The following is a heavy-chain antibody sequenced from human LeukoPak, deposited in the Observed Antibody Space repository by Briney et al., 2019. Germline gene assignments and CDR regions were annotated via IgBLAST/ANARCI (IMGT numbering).Heavy chain of an antibody. CDR2: IKSKTDGGTT. Sequence: PGGSLRLSCAASGFTFSNAWMSWVRQAPGKGLEWVGRIKSKTDGGTTDYAAPGTGRFTISRDDSKNTLYLQMDSMKTEETAVYYCTTAYYDFWSGYYTPQFDPWGQGTLVTVSS. CDR3: TTAYYDFWSGYYTPQFDP. D-gene: IGHD3-3*01. J-gene: IGHJ5*02. V-gene: IGHV3-15*01. CDR1: GFTFSNAW.